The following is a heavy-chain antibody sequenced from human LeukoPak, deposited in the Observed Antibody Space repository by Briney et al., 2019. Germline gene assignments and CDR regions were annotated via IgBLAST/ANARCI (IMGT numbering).Heavy chain of an antibody. CDR1: GGSISSSSYY. V-gene: IGHV4-61*05. J-gene: IGHJ3*01. CDR2: IYYSGST. CDR3: ARVYGSGYDFRGAFDV. D-gene: IGHD5-12*01. Sequence: SETLSLTCTVSGGSISSSSYYWGWIRQPPGKGLEWIGYIYYSGSTNYNPSLKSRVTISVDTSKNQFSLKLSSVTAADTAVYYCARVYGSGYDFRGAFDVWGQGTMVTVSS.